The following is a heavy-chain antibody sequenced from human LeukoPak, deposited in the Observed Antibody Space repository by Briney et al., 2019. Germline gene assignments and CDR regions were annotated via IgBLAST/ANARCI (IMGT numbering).Heavy chain of an antibody. Sequence: GESLRISCKGSGYPFTSYWISWVRQMPGKGLEWMGMIDPTDSYTNYSPSFQGHVTISADKSISTAYLQWSSLKTSDTATYYCARTAQDFYDSGSPDYWGQGTLVTVSS. CDR3: ARTAQDFYDSGSPDY. CDR2: IDPTDSYT. V-gene: IGHV5-10-1*01. CDR1: GYPFTSYW. J-gene: IGHJ4*02. D-gene: IGHD3-10*01.